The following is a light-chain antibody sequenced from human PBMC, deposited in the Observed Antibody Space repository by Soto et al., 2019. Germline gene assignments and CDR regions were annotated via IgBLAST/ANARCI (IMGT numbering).Light chain of an antibody. J-gene: IGKJ5*01. Sequence: VLTQSPGTLSLSPWERATLSCMASQSVKSTSLVWYQQKPAQAPRLLIYGASSRATGIPGRFSGGGSGTDFTLTISRLEPEDFAVYYCQHYNTSPPITFGQGTRLEIK. V-gene: IGKV3-20*01. CDR1: QSVKSTS. CDR3: QHYNTSPPIT. CDR2: GAS.